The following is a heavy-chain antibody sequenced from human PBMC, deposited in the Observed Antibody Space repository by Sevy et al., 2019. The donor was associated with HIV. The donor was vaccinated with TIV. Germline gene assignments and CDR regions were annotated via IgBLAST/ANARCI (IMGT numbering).Heavy chain of an antibody. V-gene: IGHV1-24*01. D-gene: IGHD3-22*01. Sequence: ASVKVSCKVSGYTLTELSMHWVRQAPGKGLEWMGGFDPEDGETIYAQKFQGRVTMTEDTSTDTAYMELSSLRSEDTAVYYCATRLEYYDSSGYLDCWGQGTLVTVSS. CDR2: FDPEDGET. CDR1: GYTLTELS. CDR3: ATRLEYYDSSGYLDC. J-gene: IGHJ4*02.